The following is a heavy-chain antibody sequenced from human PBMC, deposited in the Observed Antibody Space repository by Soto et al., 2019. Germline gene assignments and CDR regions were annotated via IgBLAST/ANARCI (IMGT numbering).Heavy chain of an antibody. J-gene: IGHJ3*02. V-gene: IGHV4-31*03. CDR3: AREYGDYGAFDI. CDR1: GGSISSYY. D-gene: IGHD4-17*01. Sequence: LSLTCTVSGGSISSYYWSWIRQHPGKGLEWIGYIYYSGSTYYNPSLKSRVTISVDTSKNQFSLKLSSVTAADTAVYYCAREYGDYGAFDIWGQGTMVTVSS. CDR2: IYYSGST.